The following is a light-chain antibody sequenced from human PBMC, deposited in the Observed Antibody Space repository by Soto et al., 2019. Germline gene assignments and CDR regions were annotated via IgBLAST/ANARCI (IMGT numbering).Light chain of an antibody. Sequence: QSALTQPPSASGSPGQSVTISCTGTSSDVGACNYVSWFQQHPGKAPKRMIYEVSKRPSGVPDRFSGSKSGSTASLTVSGLQAEDEADYYCSSCAGRNNLVFGGGTMLTVL. CDR3: SSCAGRNNLV. CDR2: EVS. CDR1: SSDVGACNY. J-gene: IGLJ2*01. V-gene: IGLV2-8*01.